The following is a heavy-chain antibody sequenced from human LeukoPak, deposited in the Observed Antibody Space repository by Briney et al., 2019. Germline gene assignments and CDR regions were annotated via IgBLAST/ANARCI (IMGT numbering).Heavy chain of an antibody. J-gene: IGHJ3*02. V-gene: IGHV3-30*03. CDR1: GFTFSSYS. CDR3: ARLQTTVVTRDAFDI. D-gene: IGHD4-23*01. CDR2: ISYDGSNK. Sequence: PGGSLRLSCAASGFTFSSYSMNWVRQAPGKGLEWVAVISYDGSNKYYADSVKGRFTISRDNSKNTLYLQMNSLRAEDTAVYYCARLQTTVVTRDAFDIWGQGTMVTVSS.